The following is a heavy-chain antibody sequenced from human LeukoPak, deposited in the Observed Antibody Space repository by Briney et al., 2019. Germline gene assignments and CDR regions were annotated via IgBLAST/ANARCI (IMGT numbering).Heavy chain of an antibody. D-gene: IGHD3/OR15-3a*01. CDR2: IYHSGNS. Sequence: ASETLSLTCAVSGGSISSNNWWSWVRQSPGKGLEWIGEIYHSGNSNYNPSLKSRVTISVDKSRNQFSLRLSSVTAADTAVYYCARQTGSGLFILPGGQGTLVTVSS. CDR1: GGSISSNNW. V-gene: IGHV4-4*02. CDR3: ARQTGSGLFILP. J-gene: IGHJ4*02.